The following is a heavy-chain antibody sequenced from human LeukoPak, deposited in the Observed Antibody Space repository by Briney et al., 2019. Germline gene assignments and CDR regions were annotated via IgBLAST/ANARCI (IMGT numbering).Heavy chain of an antibody. J-gene: IGHJ4*02. CDR1: GGSISSSSYY. D-gene: IGHD6-13*01. CDR3: ASRSSWYGGAWFDY. CDR2: IYYSGST. V-gene: IGHV4-39*01. Sequence: SETLSLTCTVSGGSISSSSYYWGWIRQPPGKGLEWIGSIYYSGSTYYNPSLKSRVIISVDTSKNQFSLKLSSVTAADTAVYYCASRSSWYGGAWFDYWGQGTLVTVSP.